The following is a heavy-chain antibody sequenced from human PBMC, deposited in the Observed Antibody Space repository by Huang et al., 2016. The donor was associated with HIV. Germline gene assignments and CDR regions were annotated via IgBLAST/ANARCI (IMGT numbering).Heavy chain of an antibody. CDR2: IDYSGST. CDR3: ARDHHDFWRGYRRMYFFDH. V-gene: IGHV4-59*11. J-gene: IGHJ4*02. D-gene: IGHD3-3*01. CDR1: GGSISTHY. Sequence: QVQLQESGPGLVKPSETLSLTCTVSGGSISTHYWSWSRQPPGKGLEWIGSIDYSGSTNCSPSLKRRVTILLDTSKNQFSLRVNSVTAADTAMYYCARDHHDFWRGYRRMYFFDHWGQGTLVTVSS.